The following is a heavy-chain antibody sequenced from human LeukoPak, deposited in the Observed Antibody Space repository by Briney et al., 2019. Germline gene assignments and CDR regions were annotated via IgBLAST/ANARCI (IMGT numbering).Heavy chain of an antibody. Sequence: PGGSLRLSCAASGFTFSSYGMPWVRQAPGKGPEWVAVMSYDGSNKYYADSVKGRFTISRDNSKNALYLQMNSLRAEDTAVYYCAKESKYYPWGQGTLVTVSS. CDR1: GFTFSSYG. CDR3: AKESKYYP. V-gene: IGHV3-30*18. D-gene: IGHD3-10*01. J-gene: IGHJ5*02. CDR2: MSYDGSNK.